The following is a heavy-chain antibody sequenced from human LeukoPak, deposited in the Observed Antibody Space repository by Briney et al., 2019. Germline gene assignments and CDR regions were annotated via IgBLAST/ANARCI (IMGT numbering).Heavy chain of an antibody. CDR3: ASIAAAGTPWYFDL. J-gene: IGHJ2*01. D-gene: IGHD6-13*01. CDR1: GGSISSYY. Sequence: SETLSLTCTVSGGSISSYYWSWIRQPAGKGLEWIGRIYTSGSTNYNPSLKSRVTMSVDTSKDHFSLKLSSVTAADTAVYYCASIAAAGTPWYFDLWGRGTLVTVSS. V-gene: IGHV4-4*07. CDR2: IYTSGST.